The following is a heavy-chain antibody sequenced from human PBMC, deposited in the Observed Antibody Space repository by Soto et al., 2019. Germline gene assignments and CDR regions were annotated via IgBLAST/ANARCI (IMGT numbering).Heavy chain of an antibody. Sequence: ASVKVSCKASGDTFTGYYMHWVRQAPGQGLEWMGKIDPPGGSTSYAQKFQGRVTMTRDTSTSTVYMELSSLRSEDTAVYYCARALGYSYGSYYYYYGMDVWGQGTTVTVSS. CDR1: GDTFTGYY. CDR3: ARALGYSYGSYYYYYGMDV. V-gene: IGHV1-46*01. CDR2: IDPPGGST. D-gene: IGHD5-18*01. J-gene: IGHJ6*02.